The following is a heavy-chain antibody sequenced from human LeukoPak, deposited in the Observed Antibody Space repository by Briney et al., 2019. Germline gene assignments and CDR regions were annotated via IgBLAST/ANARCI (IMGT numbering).Heavy chain of an antibody. CDR2: ISSSGSTI. V-gene: IGHV3-11*01. CDR1: GFTFSDYY. J-gene: IGHJ4*02. D-gene: IGHD2-2*01. Sequence: GGSLRLSCAASGFTFSDYYMSWIRQAPGKGLEWVSYISSSGSTIYYADSVKGRFTISRDNAKNSLYLQMNSLRAEDTAGYYCGGGGTDCSSTSCPDYWGQGTLVTVSS. CDR3: GGGGTDCSSTSCPDY.